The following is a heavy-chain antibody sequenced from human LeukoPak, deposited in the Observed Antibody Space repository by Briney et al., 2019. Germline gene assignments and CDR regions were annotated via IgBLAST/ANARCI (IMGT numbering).Heavy chain of an antibody. Sequence: SETLSLTCTVSGGSISSGSYYWSWIRQPAGKGLEWIGRIYTSGSTNYNPSFKSRVTISVDTSKNQFSLKLSSVTAADTAVYYCARESEQWPYYYYGMDVWGQGTTVTVSS. CDR2: IYTSGST. CDR1: GGSISSGSYY. V-gene: IGHV4-61*02. D-gene: IGHD6-19*01. CDR3: ARESEQWPYYYYGMDV. J-gene: IGHJ6*02.